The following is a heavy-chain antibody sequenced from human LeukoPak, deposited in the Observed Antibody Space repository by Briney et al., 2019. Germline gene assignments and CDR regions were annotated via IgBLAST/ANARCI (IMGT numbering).Heavy chain of an antibody. D-gene: IGHD3-16*01. CDR1: GDSISTTPYY. Sequence: SEPLSLTCTVSGDSISTTPYYWGWIRQSPGKGLEWMGSIHYSGTTYYNPSLKSRATISVDTSKNQFSLKLRSVTAADTAQYFCARHRRGGLSVLGVYWGQGTLVTVST. CDR3: ARHRRGGLSVLGVY. J-gene: IGHJ4*02. CDR2: IHYSGTT. V-gene: IGHV4-39*01.